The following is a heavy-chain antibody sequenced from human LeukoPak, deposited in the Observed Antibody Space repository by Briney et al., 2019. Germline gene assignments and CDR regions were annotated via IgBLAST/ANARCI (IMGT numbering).Heavy chain of an antibody. CDR3: ARVDYGSADY. CDR2: IYPNDSRT. V-gene: IGHV5-51*01. D-gene: IGHD3-10*01. J-gene: IGHJ4*02. Sequence: GESLKISCKGSGYRFPKSWIGWVRQMPGKGLEWMGIIYPNDSRTKYSPSFQGQVTMSVDKSISTAYLQLSSLKASDTAIYYCARVDYGSADYWGQGTLLTVSS. CDR1: GYRFPKSW.